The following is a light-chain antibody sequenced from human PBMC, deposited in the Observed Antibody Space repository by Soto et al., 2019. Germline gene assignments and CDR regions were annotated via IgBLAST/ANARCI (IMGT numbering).Light chain of an antibody. Sequence: EIVLTQSPATLSLSPGERATLSCRASQSVSSYLAWYQQRPGQAPTLLIYGASTRATGVPATFRGSGSGTEFTLTINGLQSEDFALYWCQQYDSWPPTFGGGTKVDIK. CDR3: QQYDSWPPT. V-gene: IGKV3-15*01. J-gene: IGKJ4*01. CDR2: GAS. CDR1: QSVSSY.